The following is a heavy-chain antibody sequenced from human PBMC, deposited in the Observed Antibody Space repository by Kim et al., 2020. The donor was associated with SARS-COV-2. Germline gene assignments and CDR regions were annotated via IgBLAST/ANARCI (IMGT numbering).Heavy chain of an antibody. CDR3: ARVGYDYVWGSYRDYYYYYGMDV. D-gene: IGHD3-16*02. J-gene: IGHJ6*02. CDR2: ISSSGSHT. CDR1: GFTFSDYY. V-gene: IGHV3-11*05. Sequence: GGSLRLSCAASGFTFSDYYMSWIRQAPGKGLEWVSYISSSGSHTNYADSVKGRFTISRDNAKNSLYLQMNSLRAEDTAVYYCARVGYDYVWGSYRDYYYYYGMDVWGQGTTVTVSS.